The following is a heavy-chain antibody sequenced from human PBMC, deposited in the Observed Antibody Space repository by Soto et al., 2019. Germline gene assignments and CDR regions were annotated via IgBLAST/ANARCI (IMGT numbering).Heavy chain of an antibody. D-gene: IGHD3-10*01. CDR1: GGSISSGGYS. J-gene: IGHJ3*02. CDR2: IYHSGST. V-gene: IGHV4-30-2*01. CDR3: ARDMVRVLHAFDI. Sequence: SETLSLTCAVSGGSISSGGYSWSWIRQPPGKGLEWIGYIYHSGSTYYNPSLKSRVTISVDRSKNQFSLKLSSVTAADTAVYYCARDMVRVLHAFDIWGQGTMVTVSS.